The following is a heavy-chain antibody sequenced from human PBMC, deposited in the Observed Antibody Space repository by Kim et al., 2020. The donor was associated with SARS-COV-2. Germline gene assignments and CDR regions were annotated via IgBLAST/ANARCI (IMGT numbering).Heavy chain of an antibody. CDR3: ARHWARGYYYDSSGYDDAFDI. Sequence: SETLSLTCTVSGGSISSSSYYWGWIRQPPGKGLEWIGSIYYSGSTYYNPSLKSRVTISVDTSKNQFSLKLSSVTAADTAVYYCARHWARGYYYDSSGYDDAFDIWGQGTMVTVSS. CDR2: IYYSGST. V-gene: IGHV4-39*01. D-gene: IGHD3-22*01. J-gene: IGHJ3*02. CDR1: GGSISSSSYY.